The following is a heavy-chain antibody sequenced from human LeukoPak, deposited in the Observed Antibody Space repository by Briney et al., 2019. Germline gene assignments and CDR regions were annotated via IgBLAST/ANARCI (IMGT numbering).Heavy chain of an antibody. V-gene: IGHV1-69*13. CDR2: IIPIFGTA. CDR3: AREGRVATIVSPSGYNWFDP. J-gene: IGHJ5*02. D-gene: IGHD5-12*01. Sequence: SVKVSCKASGGTFSSYAISWVRQAPGQGLEWMGGIIPIFGTANYAQKFQGRVTITADESTSAAYMELSSLRSEDTAVYYCAREGRVATIVSPSGYNWFDPWGQGTLVTVSS. CDR1: GGTFSSYA.